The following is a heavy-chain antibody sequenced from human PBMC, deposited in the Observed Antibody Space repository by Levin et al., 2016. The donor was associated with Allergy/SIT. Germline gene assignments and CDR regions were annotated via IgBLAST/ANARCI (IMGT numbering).Heavy chain of an antibody. D-gene: IGHD6-6*01. Sequence: ASVKVSCKASGYTFTSYAMHWVRQAPGQRLEWMGWINAGNGNTKYSQKFQGRVTITRDTSASTAYMELSSLRSEDTAVYYCARDPLFIAALWFDPWGQGTLVTVSS. CDR1: GYTFTSYA. J-gene: IGHJ5*02. V-gene: IGHV1-3*01. CDR3: ARDPLFIAALWFDP. CDR2: INAGNGNT.